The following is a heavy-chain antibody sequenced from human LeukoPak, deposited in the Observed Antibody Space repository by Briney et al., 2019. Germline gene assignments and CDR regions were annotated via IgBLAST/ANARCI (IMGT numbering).Heavy chain of an antibody. CDR1: GFTFSNYA. Sequence: GGSLRLPCAASGFTFSNYAMSWVRQAPGKGLEWVSTVSGGGSTYYEDSVKGRFTISRDNSKNTLYLQMNSLRGEDTALYYCAKVIGQYYYDSSGYSIFDYWGQGTLVTVSS. J-gene: IGHJ4*02. CDR2: VSGGGST. CDR3: AKVIGQYYYDSSGYSIFDY. V-gene: IGHV3-23*01. D-gene: IGHD3-22*01.